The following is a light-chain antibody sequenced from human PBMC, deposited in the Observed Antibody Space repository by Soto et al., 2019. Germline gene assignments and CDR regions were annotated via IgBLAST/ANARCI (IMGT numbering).Light chain of an antibody. CDR1: SSNIGNNY. V-gene: IGLV1-51*02. J-gene: IGLJ2*01. Sequence: QSVLTQPPSVSAAPGQKVTISCSGSSSNIGNNYVSWYQQLPGTAPKLLIYENNKRPSGIPDRISGSRSGTSASLAISGLQSDDEAEYYCAAWDDSLRGRVFGGGTKLTVL. CDR3: AAWDDSLRGRV. CDR2: ENN.